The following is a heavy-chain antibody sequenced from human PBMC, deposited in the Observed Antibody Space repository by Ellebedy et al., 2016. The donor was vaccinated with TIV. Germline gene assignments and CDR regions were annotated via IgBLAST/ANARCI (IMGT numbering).Heavy chain of an antibody. V-gene: IGHV3-30*04. J-gene: IGHJ4*02. D-gene: IGHD2-15*01. CDR1: GLTFRNYA. CDR2: ISYDGTDK. CDR3: TKDKGTGGSCHDY. Sequence: PGGSLRLSCSASGLTFRNYAMHWVRQAPGKGPEWVAIISYDGTDKDYADSVKGRFTISRDNSKNTLYLQMNSLRAEDSAVYYCTKDKGTGGSCHDYWGQGTLVTVSS.